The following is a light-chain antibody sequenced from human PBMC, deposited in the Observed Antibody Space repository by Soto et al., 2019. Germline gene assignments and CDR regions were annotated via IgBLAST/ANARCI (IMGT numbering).Light chain of an antibody. Sequence: EIVLSQSPGTLSLSPGERATLSCRASQSVSNYLAWYQQKPGQAPGLLIYGASSRATVIPDRFSGSRSGTDFTLTISRLEPEEFAVYYCQQYGGSPQTFGQGTNVEIK. CDR1: QSVSNY. CDR2: GAS. V-gene: IGKV3-20*01. J-gene: IGKJ1*01. CDR3: QQYGGSPQT.